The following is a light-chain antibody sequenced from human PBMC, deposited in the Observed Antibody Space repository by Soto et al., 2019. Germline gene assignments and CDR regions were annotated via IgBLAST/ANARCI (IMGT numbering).Light chain of an antibody. Sequence: QSALTQPASVSGSPGQSITISCTGTSSDVGYYNYVSWYRQHPGKAPRLMIYEVNNRPSGVSNRFSGSKSGNTASLTISGLQAEAEADYYCSSCTSSSTLLYVFGTGTKGTVL. CDR2: EVN. CDR1: SSDVGYYNY. J-gene: IGLJ1*01. V-gene: IGLV2-14*01. CDR3: SSCTSSSTLLYV.